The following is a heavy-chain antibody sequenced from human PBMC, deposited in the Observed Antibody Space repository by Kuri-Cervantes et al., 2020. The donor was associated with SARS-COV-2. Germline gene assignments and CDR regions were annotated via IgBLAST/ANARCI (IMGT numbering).Heavy chain of an antibody. CDR2: IRSKANSYAT. D-gene: IGHD3-10*01. CDR3: TSIKGTGSVY. J-gene: IGHJ4*02. V-gene: IGHV3-73*01. Sequence: GESLKISCAASGFTFSGSAMHWVRQASGKGLEWVGRIRSKANSYATAYAASVKGRFTISRDDSKNTAYLQMNSLKTEDTALYYCTSIKGTGSVYWGQGTLVTVSS. CDR1: GFTFSGSA.